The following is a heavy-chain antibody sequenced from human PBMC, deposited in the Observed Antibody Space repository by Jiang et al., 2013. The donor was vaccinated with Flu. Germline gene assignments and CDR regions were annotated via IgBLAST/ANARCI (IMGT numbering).Heavy chain of an antibody. V-gene: IGHV4-34*01. CDR3: ARLSQTIVVPPAMREAAHLFGAYAPRDD. Sequence: KPSETLSLTCAVYGGAITGFSWSWIRQSPGKGLEWIGEISHTGSTIFNPSLESRVSMSVDTSKKQFSLRLSSVTVADTAMYYCARLSQTIVVPPAMREAAHLFGAYAPRDDWGQGTLVTVSS. CDR2: ISHTGST. J-gene: IGHJ4*02. CDR1: GGAITGFS. D-gene: IGHD2-2*01.